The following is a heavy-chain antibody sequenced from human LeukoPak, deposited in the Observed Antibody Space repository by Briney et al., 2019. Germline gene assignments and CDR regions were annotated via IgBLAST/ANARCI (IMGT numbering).Heavy chain of an antibody. CDR3: ARGYSSNWPGYNWFDP. Sequence: PSETLSLTCTVSGGSISSSSCYWGWIRQPPGKGLEWIGSIYYSGSTYYNPSLKSRVTISVDTSKNQFSLKLSSVTAADTAVYYCARGYSSNWPGYNWFDPWGQGTLVTVSS. CDR1: GGSISSSSCY. J-gene: IGHJ5*02. D-gene: IGHD6-13*01. CDR2: IYYSGST. V-gene: IGHV4-39*01.